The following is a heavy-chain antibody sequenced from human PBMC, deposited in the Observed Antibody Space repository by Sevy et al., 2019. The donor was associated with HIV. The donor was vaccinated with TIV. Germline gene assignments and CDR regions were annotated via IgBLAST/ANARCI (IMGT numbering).Heavy chain of an antibody. Sequence: GGSLRLSCAASGFTFSNYGMTWVRQAPGKGLQWVSSIISSGAYIYYADSVKGRFTISRDNAKNSLYLQMNSLRADDTAVYFCAGGYSSGGGCYPDWFDPWGQGTLVTVSS. J-gene: IGHJ5*02. D-gene: IGHD2-15*01. V-gene: IGHV3-21*01. CDR2: IISSGAYI. CDR3: AGGYSSGGGCYPDWFDP. CDR1: GFTFSNYG.